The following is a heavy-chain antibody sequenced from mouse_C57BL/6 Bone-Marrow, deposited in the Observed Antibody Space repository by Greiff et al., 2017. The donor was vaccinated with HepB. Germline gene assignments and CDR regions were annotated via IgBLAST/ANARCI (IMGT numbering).Heavy chain of an antibody. CDR2: IDPSDSET. CDR1: GYTFTSYW. Sequence: QVHVKQPGAELVRPGSSVKLSCKASGYTFTSYWMQWVKQRPIQGLEWIGNIDPSDSETHYNQKFKDKATLTVDKSSSTAYMQLSSLTSEDSAVYYCARGAYWGQGTLVTVSA. CDR3: ARGAY. V-gene: IGHV1-52*01. J-gene: IGHJ3*01.